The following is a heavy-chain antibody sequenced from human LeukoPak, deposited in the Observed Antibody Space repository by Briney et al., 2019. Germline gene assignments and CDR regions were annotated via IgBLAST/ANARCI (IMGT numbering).Heavy chain of an antibody. CDR1: GYTFTGYY. V-gene: IGHV1-2*02. Sequence: ASVKVSCKASGYTFTGYYMHWARQAPGQGLEWMGWINPNSGGTNYAQKFQGRVTMTRDTSISTAYMELSRLRSDDTAVYYCARDFGYCSGGSCYSVHYDYWGQGTLVTVSS. J-gene: IGHJ4*02. D-gene: IGHD2-15*01. CDR2: INPNSGGT. CDR3: ARDFGYCSGGSCYSVHYDY.